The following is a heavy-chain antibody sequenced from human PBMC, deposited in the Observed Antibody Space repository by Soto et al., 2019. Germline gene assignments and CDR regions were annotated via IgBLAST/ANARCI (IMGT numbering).Heavy chain of an antibody. V-gene: IGHV4-39*01. CDR2: IYYSGST. D-gene: IGHD6-13*01. J-gene: IGHJ4*02. CDR1: GGSISSSSYY. Sequence: SETLSLTCTVSGGSISSSSYYWGWIRQPPGKGLEWIGSIYYSGSTYYNPSLKSRVTISVDTSKNQFSLKLSSVTAADTAVYYCARHLSSSFNYFGYWGQGTLVTVSS. CDR3: ARHLSSSFNYFGY.